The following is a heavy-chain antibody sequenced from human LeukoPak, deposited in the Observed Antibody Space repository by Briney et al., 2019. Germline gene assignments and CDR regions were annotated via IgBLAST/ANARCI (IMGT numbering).Heavy chain of an antibody. CDR1: GGSVSSGSYY. V-gene: IGHV4-61*01. D-gene: IGHD3-22*01. CDR3: ERYHYDSSGYPDTFDI. CDR2: IYYSGST. Sequence: PSETLSLTCTVSGGSVSSGSYYWSWIRQPPGKGLEWIGYIYYSGSTNYNPSLKSRVTISVDTSKNQFSLKLSSVTAADTAVYYCERYHYDSSGYPDTFDIWGQGTMVTVSS. J-gene: IGHJ3*02.